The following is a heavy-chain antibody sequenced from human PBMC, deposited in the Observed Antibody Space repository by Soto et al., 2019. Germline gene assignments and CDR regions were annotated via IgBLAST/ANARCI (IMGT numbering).Heavy chain of an antibody. CDR3: AREGALKPFSS. V-gene: IGHV3-21*01. Sequence: GGSLRLSCAASGFTFNSYSMNWVRQAPGKGLEWVSSISSSSTSIYYADSVKGRFTISRDNAKNSLYLQMDSLRVEDTAVYYCAREGALKPFSSWGQGALVTVSS. CDR1: GFTFNSYS. CDR2: ISSSSTSI. J-gene: IGHJ5*02.